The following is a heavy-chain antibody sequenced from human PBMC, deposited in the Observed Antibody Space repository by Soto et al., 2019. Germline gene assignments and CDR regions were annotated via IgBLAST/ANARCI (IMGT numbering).Heavy chain of an antibody. D-gene: IGHD3-10*01. CDR2: IKSKTDGGTT. Sequence: EVQLVESGGGLVKPGGSLRLSCAASGFTFSNAWMNWVRQAPGKGLEWVGRIKSKTDGGTTDYAAPVKGRFTISRDDSKNTLYLQMNSLKTEDTAVYYCTTDPTMVRGVMSYYYYGMDVWGQGTTVTVSS. CDR1: GFTFSNAW. V-gene: IGHV3-15*07. J-gene: IGHJ6*02. CDR3: TTDPTMVRGVMSYYYYGMDV.